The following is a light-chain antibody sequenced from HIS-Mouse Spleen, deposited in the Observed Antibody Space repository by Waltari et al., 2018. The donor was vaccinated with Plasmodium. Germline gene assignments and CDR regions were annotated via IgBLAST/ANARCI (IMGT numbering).Light chain of an antibody. CDR1: ALPKKY. CDR3: YSTDSSGNHRV. Sequence: SYALTQPPSVSVSPGQTARITFSGDALPKKYAYSYQQKSGQAPVLVIYEDSKRPSGIPERFSGSSSGTMATLTISGAQVEDEADYYCYSTDSSGNHRVFGGGTKLTVL. V-gene: IGLV3-10*01. J-gene: IGLJ3*02. CDR2: EDS.